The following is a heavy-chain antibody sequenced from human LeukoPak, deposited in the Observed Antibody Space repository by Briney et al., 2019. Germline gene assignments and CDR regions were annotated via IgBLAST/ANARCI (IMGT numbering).Heavy chain of an antibody. CDR2: IYCSGST. J-gene: IGHJ4*02. D-gene: IGHD6-19*01. V-gene: IGHV4-59*08. CDR1: GGSMSPYH. CDR3: ARAVSGRFDY. Sequence: PSETLSLTCTVSGGSMSPYHWGWIRQPPGKGLEWTGYIYCSGSTNYNPSLKSRVTISVDTSKDRFSLELGSVAAAEPAIYYCARAVSGRFDYWGQGTLVTVSS.